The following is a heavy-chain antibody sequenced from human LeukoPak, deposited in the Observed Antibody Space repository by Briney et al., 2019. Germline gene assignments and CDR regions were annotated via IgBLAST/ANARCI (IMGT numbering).Heavy chain of an antibody. V-gene: IGHV1-2*02. CDR1: GYTFTNYY. D-gene: IGHD4-11*01. J-gene: IGHJ4*02. Sequence: ASVKVSCKASGYTFTNYYIHWVRQAPGQGLEWMGWINPNSGGTNYAQKFQGRVTMTRDTSISTAYMELSRLTSDDTAAYYCAKDAIVRDYSNSDYWGQGTLVTVSS. CDR2: INPNSGGT. CDR3: AKDAIVRDYSNSDY.